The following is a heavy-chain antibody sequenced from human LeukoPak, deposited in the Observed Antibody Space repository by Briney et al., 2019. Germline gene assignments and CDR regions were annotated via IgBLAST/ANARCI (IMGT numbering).Heavy chain of an antibody. J-gene: IGHJ4*02. CDR2: ISSSGSTI. D-gene: IGHD6-13*01. CDR1: GFTFSDYY. V-gene: IGHV3-11*04. Sequence: PGGSLRLSCAASGFTFSDYYMSWIRQAPGNGLEWVSYISSSGSTIYYADSVKGRFTISRDNAKNSLYLQMNSLRAEDTAVYYCARSIAKIAAAGTITCYFDYWGQGTLVTVSS. CDR3: ARSIAKIAAAGTITCYFDY.